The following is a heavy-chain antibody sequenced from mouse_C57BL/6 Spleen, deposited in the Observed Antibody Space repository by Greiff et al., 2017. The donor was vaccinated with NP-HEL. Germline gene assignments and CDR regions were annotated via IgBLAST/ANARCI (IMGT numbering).Heavy chain of an antibody. D-gene: IGHD1-1*01. V-gene: IGHV1-7*01. Sequence: QVQLQQSGAELAKPGASVKLSCKASGYTFTSYWMHWVKQRPGQGLEWIGYINPSSGYTKYNQKFKDKATLTADNSSSTAYMQLSSLTYEDSAVDYCARKATVVEAMDYWGQGTSVTVSS. CDR2: INPSSGYT. CDR1: GYTFTSYW. J-gene: IGHJ4*01. CDR3: ARKATVVEAMDY.